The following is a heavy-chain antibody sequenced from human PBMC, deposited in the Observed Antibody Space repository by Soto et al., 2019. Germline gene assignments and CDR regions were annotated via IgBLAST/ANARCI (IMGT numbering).Heavy chain of an antibody. CDR3: ARGYSYGDTFDY. Sequence: PSETLSLTCTVSGGSISSSSYYWGWIRQPPGKGLGWIGRIYYSGSTYYNPSLKSRVTISVDTSKNQFSLKLSSVTAADTAVYYGARGYSYGDTFDYWGPGTLVTVSS. CDR2: IYYSGST. D-gene: IGHD5-18*01. CDR1: GGSISSSSYY. J-gene: IGHJ4*02. V-gene: IGHV4-39*07.